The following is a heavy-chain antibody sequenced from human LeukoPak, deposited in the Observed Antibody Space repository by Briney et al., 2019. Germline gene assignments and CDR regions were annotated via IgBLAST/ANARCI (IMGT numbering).Heavy chain of an antibody. J-gene: IGHJ4*02. CDR1: EFTFSSYD. D-gene: IGHD3-9*01. Sequence: GGSLRLSCAASEFTFSSYDMHWVRHGTGKGLEWVSAIDTAGYTYYPGSVKGRFTISRENAKNSLYLQMNSLRAGDTAVYYCARDLQEMGYFDWSSFGYWGQGTLVTVSS. V-gene: IGHV3-13*01. CDR3: ARDLQEMGYFDWSSFGY. CDR2: IDTAGYT.